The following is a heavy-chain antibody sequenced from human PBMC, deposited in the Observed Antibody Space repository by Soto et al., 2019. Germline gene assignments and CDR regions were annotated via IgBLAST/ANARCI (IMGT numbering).Heavy chain of an antibody. Sequence: QVQLVQSGAEMRKPGSSLRVSCKASGGTFSDFAFSWVRQAPGQGLEWMGGIVPRFGSPNYAQKFGGRVTISPDTSTSTIYMEVASLRFDDTAVYFSARYRIQLRSGKYSFNGMDVWGQGTTITVSS. CDR1: GGTFSDFA. V-gene: IGHV1-69*06. CDR3: ARYRIQLRSGKYSFNGMDV. J-gene: IGHJ6*02. D-gene: IGHD5-18*01. CDR2: IVPRFGSP.